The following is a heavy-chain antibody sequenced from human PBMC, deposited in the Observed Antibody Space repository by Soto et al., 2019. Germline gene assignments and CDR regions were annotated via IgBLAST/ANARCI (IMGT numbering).Heavy chain of an antibody. J-gene: IGHJ6*02. D-gene: IGHD3-22*01. CDR3: ARGEGYYYDSSGYYGDYGMDV. Sequence: SETMSLTGAVYGRSFSGYSRGWISHPAGRGLEWIGEINHSGSTNYNPSLKSRVTISVDTSKNQFSLKLSSVTAADTAVYYCARGEGYYYDSSGYYGDYGMDVWGQGTTVT. CDR2: INHSGST. CDR1: GRSFSGYS. V-gene: IGHV4-34*01.